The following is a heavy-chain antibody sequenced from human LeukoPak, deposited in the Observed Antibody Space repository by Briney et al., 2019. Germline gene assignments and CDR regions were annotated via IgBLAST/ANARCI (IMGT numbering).Heavy chain of an antibody. J-gene: IGHJ4*02. D-gene: IGHD6-13*01. CDR2: IKSKTDGGTT. CDR3: ATGSQQLGY. CDR1: GFTFSNAW. Sequence: GGSLRLSCAASGFTFSNAWMSWVRQAPGKGVGWVGRIKSKTDGGTTDYAAPVKGRFTISRDDSKNTLYLQMNSLKTEDTALYYCATGSQQLGYWGQGSLVTVSS. V-gene: IGHV3-15*01.